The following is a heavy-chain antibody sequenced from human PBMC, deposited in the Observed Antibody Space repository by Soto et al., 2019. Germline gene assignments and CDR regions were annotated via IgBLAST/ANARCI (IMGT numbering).Heavy chain of an antibody. CDR1: GFTFSMYS. J-gene: IGHJ6*02. CDR2: IPQDGVDG. V-gene: IGHV3-7*03. CDR3: ARDHLILTAHDFFYGSDV. D-gene: IGHD2-8*02. Sequence: GGSLRLSCEVSGFTFSMYSMSWVRQSPGKGLEWVAKIPQDGVDGHYADSVKGRFTISRDNGKNSLYLQLNNRRAEDTAVYYCARDHLILTAHDFFYGSDVWGRGATVTVSS.